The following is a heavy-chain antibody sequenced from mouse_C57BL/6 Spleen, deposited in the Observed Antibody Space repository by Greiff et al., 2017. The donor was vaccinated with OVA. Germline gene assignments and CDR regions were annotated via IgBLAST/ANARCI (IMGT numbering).Heavy chain of an antibody. CDR2: ISGGGGNT. D-gene: IGHD1-1*01. J-gene: IGHJ1*03. Sequence: EVQVVESGGGLVKPGGSLKLSCAASGFTFSSYTMSWFRQTPEKRLEWVATISGGGGNTYYPDSVKGRFTISRDNAKNTLYLQMSSLRSEDTALYYCAHYYYGSREYFDVWGTGTTVTVSS. CDR1: GFTFSSYT. CDR3: AHYYYGSREYFDV. V-gene: IGHV5-9*01.